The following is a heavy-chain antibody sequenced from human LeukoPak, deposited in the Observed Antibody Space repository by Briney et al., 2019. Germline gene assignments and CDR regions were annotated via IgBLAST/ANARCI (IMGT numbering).Heavy chain of an antibody. CDR3: ARVSYSSGWYLDY. D-gene: IGHD6-19*01. J-gene: IGHJ4*02. CDR1: GGSISSYY. CDR2: IYYSGST. V-gene: IGHV4-59*01. Sequence: PSETLSLTCTVSGGSISSYYWSWIRQPPGKGLERIGYIYYSGSTNYNPSLKSRVTISVDTSKNQFSLKLSSVTAADTAVYYCARVSYSSGWYLDYWGQGTLVTVSS.